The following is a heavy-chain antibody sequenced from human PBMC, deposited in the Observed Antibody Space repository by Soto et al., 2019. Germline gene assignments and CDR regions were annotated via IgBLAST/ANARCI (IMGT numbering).Heavy chain of an antibody. J-gene: IGHJ6*03. V-gene: IGHV3-23*01. Sequence: EVRLLESGGGLVQPGGSLRLSCAASGFTFNTYAMTWVRQAPGRGLECVSGITDCGGGTHYADSVKGRFTISRDNSNSTLYLQMNSLRAEDTAVYYCAKMRGRYYGSDSGGYMDVWGKGTTVTVSS. CDR2: ITDCGGGT. CDR3: AKMRGRYYGSDSGGYMDV. D-gene: IGHD3-10*01. CDR1: GFTFNTYA.